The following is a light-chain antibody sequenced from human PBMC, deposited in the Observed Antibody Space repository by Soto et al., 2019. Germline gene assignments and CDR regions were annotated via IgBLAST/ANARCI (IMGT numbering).Light chain of an antibody. Sequence: ALTQPASVSGSPGQSITISCTGTSTDVGGYNYVSWYQQHPGKAPKLMIYEVSHRPSGVSNRFSGSKSGNTASLTISGLQAEDEADYYCSSYTSSSTLYVFGTGTKVTVL. CDR3: SSYTSSSTLYV. V-gene: IGLV2-14*01. J-gene: IGLJ1*01. CDR2: EVS. CDR1: STDVGGYNY.